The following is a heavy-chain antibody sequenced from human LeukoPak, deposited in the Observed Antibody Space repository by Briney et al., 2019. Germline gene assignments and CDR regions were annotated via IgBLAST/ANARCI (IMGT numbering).Heavy chain of an antibody. CDR1: GFTFSGYD. J-gene: IGHJ5*02. CDR3: AKADDGNYPPLS. D-gene: IGHD1-7*01. CDR2: ISYDGSHK. V-gene: IGHV3-30*18. Sequence: GGSLRLSCAASGFTFSGYDIHWVRQAPGKGLEWVALISYDGSHKYYADSVQGRFTISRDNSKNTLYLQMNSLRVEDTAVYYCAKADDGNYPPLSWGQGTLVTVSS.